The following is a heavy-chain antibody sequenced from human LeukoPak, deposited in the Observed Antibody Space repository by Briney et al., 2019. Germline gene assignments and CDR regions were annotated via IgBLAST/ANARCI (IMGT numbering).Heavy chain of an antibody. CDR3: AGSLGSSDALDI. J-gene: IGHJ3*02. CDR2: ISSSSSTI. CDR1: GFTFSSYS. D-gene: IGHD1-26*01. V-gene: IGHV3-48*01. Sequence: GGSLRLSCAASGFTFSSYSINWVRQAPGKGLEWVSYISSSSSTIYYADPVKGRFTISRNNAKNSLYLQMNSLRAEDTAVYYCAGSLGSSDALDIWVQGTMLTV.